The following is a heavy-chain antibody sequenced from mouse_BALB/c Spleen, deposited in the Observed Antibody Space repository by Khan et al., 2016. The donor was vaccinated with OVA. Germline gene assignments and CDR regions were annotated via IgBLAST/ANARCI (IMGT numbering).Heavy chain of an antibody. J-gene: IGHJ3*01. CDR1: GYTFTSYW. Sequence: QVQLQQPGAELVRPGASVKLSCKASGYTFTSYWMNWVKQRPGQGLEWIGMIDPSDSETHYNQMFKDKATLTVDKSSSTAYMQLSSPTSEDSAVYYCTRREKYGYDPSWFAYWGQGTLVTVSA. D-gene: IGHD2-2*01. CDR2: IDPSDSET. V-gene: IGHV1-61*01. CDR3: TRREKYGYDPSWFAY.